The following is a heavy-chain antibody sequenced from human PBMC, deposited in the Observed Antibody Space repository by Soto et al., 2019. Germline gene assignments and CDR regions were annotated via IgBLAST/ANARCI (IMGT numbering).Heavy chain of an antibody. CDR1: GFTFSSYA. Sequence: GGSLRLSCAASGFTFSSYAMHWVRQAPGKGLEWVAVISYDGSNKYYADSVKGRFTISRDNSKNTLYLQMNSLRAEDTAVYCCARDPVEMRVGDDFDIQGQGTMVTVSS. CDR3: ARDPVEMRVGDDFDI. J-gene: IGHJ3*02. D-gene: IGHD1-26*01. CDR2: ISYDGSNK. V-gene: IGHV3-30-3*01.